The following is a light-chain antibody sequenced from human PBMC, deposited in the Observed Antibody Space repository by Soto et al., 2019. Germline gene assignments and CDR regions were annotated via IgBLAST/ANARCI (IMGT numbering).Light chain of an antibody. CDR2: RTS. CDR3: QEYNGRSS. Sequence: EGVTTQSPATLSVSPGERATLSCRASQTVDGDLAWYQQKPGQAPRLLIYRTSTRANGTPVRFSGSGSGTEYTLTIGSLQSEDFAVYYCQEYNGRSSFGQGTKVEIK. J-gene: IGKJ1*01. V-gene: IGKV3-15*01. CDR1: QTVDGD.